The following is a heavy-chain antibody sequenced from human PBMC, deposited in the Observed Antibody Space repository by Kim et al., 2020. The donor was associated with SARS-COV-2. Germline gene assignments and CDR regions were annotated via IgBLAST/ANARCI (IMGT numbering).Heavy chain of an antibody. CDR3: AKDRHSRGYYWGFDY. D-gene: IGHD3-22*01. Sequence: GGSLRLSCAASGFTFDDYAMHWVRQAPGKGLEWVSGISWNSGSIGYADSVKGRFTISRDNAKNSLYLQMNSLRAEDTALYYCAKDRHSRGYYWGFDYWG. CDR1: GFTFDDYA. V-gene: IGHV3-9*01. CDR2: ISWNSGSI. J-gene: IGHJ4*01.